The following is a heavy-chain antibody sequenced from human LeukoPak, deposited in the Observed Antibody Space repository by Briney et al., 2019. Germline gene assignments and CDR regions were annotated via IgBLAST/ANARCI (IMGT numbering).Heavy chain of an antibody. J-gene: IGHJ4*02. CDR2: ISYSGNT. CDR3: ARRTGSYYCYFDY. D-gene: IGHD1-26*01. CDR1: RDSSSINSYY. V-gene: IGHV4-39*01. Sequence: SETLSLTCTVSRDSSSINSYYWGWIRQPPGKGLEWIGSISYSGNTNYNPALKSRVTLSVDASKNQFSLKVTSVTAADTAVYYCARRTGSYYCYFDYWGQGTLVTVSS.